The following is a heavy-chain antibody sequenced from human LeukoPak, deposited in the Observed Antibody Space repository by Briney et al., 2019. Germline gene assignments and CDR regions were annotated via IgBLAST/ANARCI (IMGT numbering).Heavy chain of an antibody. J-gene: IGHJ4*02. Sequence: GRSLRLSCAASGFTFSSYAMHWVRQAPGKGLEWVAVISYDGSNKYYADSVKGRFTISRDNSKNTLYLQMNSLRAEDTAVYYCARASWQQLFGLDYWGQGTLVTVSS. CDR2: ISYDGSNK. V-gene: IGHV3-30-3*01. D-gene: IGHD6-13*01. CDR1: GFTFSSYA. CDR3: ARASWQQLFGLDY.